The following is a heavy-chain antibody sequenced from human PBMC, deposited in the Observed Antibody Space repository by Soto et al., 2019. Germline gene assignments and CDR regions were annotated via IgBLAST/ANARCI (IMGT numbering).Heavy chain of an antibody. J-gene: IGHJ4*02. D-gene: IGHD3-22*01. CDR3: AKGIYYYELALDY. V-gene: IGHV3-23*01. CDR2: ISGSGGST. CDR1: GFTFSSYA. Sequence: EVQLLESGGGLVQPGGSLRLSCEASGFTFSSYAMSWVRQAPGKGLEWVSAISGSGGSTYYADSVKGRFTISRDNSKNTLYLQMNSLRAEDTAVYYCAKGIYYYELALDYWGKGTLVTVSS.